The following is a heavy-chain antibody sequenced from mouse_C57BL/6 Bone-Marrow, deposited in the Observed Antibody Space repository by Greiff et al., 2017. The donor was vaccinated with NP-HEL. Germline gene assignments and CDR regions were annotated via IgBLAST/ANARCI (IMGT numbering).Heavy chain of an antibody. Sequence: EVQLQQSGPVLVKPGASVKMSCKASGYTFTDYYMNWVKQSHGKSLEWIGVINPYNGGTSYNQKFKGKATLTVDKSSSTAYMELNSLTSEDSAIYYYARYFFYAMDYWGQGTSVTVSS. D-gene: IGHD2-12*01. CDR2: INPYNGGT. CDR3: ARYFFYAMDY. J-gene: IGHJ4*01. V-gene: IGHV1-19*01. CDR1: GYTFTDYY.